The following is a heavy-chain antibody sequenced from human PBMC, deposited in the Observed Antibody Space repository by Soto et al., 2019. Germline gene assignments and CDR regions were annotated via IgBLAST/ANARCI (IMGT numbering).Heavy chain of an antibody. D-gene: IGHD4-17*01. J-gene: IGHJ4*02. Sequence: GGSLRLSCVASGFRFSDVVMGWFPTSPGQGLDLFSSISHGGSVKKYADSLTGRFTISKDSAKKSLYLQMDGLTAEDTAVYYCAGDFRMYGDYFDHWGQGTVVTVSS. CDR1: GFRFSDVV. CDR3: AGDFRMYGDYFDH. CDR2: ISHGGSVK. V-gene: IGHV3-11*01.